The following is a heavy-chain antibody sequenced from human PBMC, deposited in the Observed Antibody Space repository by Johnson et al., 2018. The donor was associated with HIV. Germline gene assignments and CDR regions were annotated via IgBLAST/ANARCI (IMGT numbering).Heavy chain of an antibody. CDR1: GFTFSSYG. V-gene: IGHV3-30*02. J-gene: IGHJ3*02. CDR3: ASARRGQQLVPLAFDI. Sequence: QVQVVESGGGVVQPGGSLRLSCAASGFTFSSYGMHWVRQAPGKGLEWVAFIRYDGSNKYYADSVKGRFTISRDNSKNTLYLQMNSLRAEDTAVYYCASARRGQQLVPLAFDIWGQGTMVTVSS. D-gene: IGHD6-13*01. CDR2: IRYDGSNK.